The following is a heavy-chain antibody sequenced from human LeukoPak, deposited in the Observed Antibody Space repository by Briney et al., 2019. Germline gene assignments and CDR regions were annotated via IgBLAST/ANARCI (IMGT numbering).Heavy chain of an antibody. CDR2: IYTGGDT. Sequence: GESLRLSCAASGFSVSNKYMSWVRQAPGKGLEWVSVIYTGGDTYYADSVRGRFTISRDNFKNTVNLQMNSLRAEDTALYYCAGGQMFTSGGFDDWGQGTLVTVSS. V-gene: IGHV3-53*01. J-gene: IGHJ4*02. CDR3: AGGQMFTSGGFDD. CDR1: GFSVSNKY. D-gene: IGHD6-19*01.